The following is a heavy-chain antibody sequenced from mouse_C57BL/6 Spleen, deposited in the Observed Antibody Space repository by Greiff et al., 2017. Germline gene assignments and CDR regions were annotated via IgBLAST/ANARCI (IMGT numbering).Heavy chain of an antibody. V-gene: IGHV1-26*01. CDR2: INPNNGGT. Sequence: EVQLQQSGPELVKPGASVKISCKASGYTFTDYYMNWVKQSHGKSLEWIGDINPNNGGTSYNQKFKGKATLTVDKSSSTAYMELRSLTSEDSAVYYCARKPNYYGSSYEDYWGQGTTLTVSS. D-gene: IGHD1-1*01. J-gene: IGHJ2*01. CDR3: ARKPNYYGSSYEDY. CDR1: GYTFTDYY.